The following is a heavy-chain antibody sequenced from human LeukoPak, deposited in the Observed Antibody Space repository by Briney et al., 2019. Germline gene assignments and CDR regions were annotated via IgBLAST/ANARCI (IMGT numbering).Heavy chain of an antibody. CDR3: AKFTMTVVVSAFDI. CDR2: IREAGGGT. Sequence: GGSLRLSCVVSGIKLSNYGMSWVRQAPGKGLEWVSGIREAGGGTKYADSVKGRFTISRDNSKNTLYLQMNSLRAEDTAEYYCAKFTMTVVVSAFDIWGQGTMVTVSS. J-gene: IGHJ3*02. D-gene: IGHD3-22*01. V-gene: IGHV3-23*01. CDR1: GIKLSNYG.